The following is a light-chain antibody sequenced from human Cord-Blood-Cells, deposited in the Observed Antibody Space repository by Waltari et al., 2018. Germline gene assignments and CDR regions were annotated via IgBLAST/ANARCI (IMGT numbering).Light chain of an antibody. CDR2: GAS. Sequence: EIVLTQSPGTLSLSPGERATLSCRARKSISSSYLAWYQQTPGQAPRLLIYGASSRATGIPDRFSGSGSGTYFTLTSSRLEPEDFAVYYCQQYGSSPDSFGQGTKLEI. J-gene: IGKJ2*03. V-gene: IGKV3-20*01. CDR1: KSISSSY. CDR3: QQYGSSPDS.